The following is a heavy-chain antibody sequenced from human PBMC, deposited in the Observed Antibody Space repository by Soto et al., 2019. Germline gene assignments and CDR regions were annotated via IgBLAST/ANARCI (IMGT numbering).Heavy chain of an antibody. V-gene: IGHV4-59*02. Sequence: PSDTLCLTCPFSGGSVTGYYGSWIRQTPGKGMEWIGYLYYSGSTSYNPSLKSRVTMSVDTSKNQFSLKLSSVTAADTAVYYCARGGSQQEDYYYYGMDVWGQGTKVTVSS. CDR2: LYYSGST. CDR1: GGSVTGYY. J-gene: IGHJ6*02. CDR3: ARGGSQQEDYYYYGMDV. D-gene: IGHD6-13*01.